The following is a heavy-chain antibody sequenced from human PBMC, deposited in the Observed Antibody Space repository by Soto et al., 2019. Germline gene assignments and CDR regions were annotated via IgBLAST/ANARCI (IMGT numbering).Heavy chain of an antibody. CDR2: ISSSSSTI. D-gene: IGHD2-15*01. CDR3: ARDGSHCSGGSCYSHYFQH. CDR1: GFTFSSYS. V-gene: IGHV3-48*01. J-gene: IGHJ1*01. Sequence: ESGGGLVQPGGSLRLSCAASGFTFSSYSMNWVRQAPGKGLEWVSYISSSSSTIYYADSVKGRFTISRDNAKNSLYLQMNSLRAEDTAVYYCARDGSHCSGGSCYSHYFQHWGQGTLVTVSS.